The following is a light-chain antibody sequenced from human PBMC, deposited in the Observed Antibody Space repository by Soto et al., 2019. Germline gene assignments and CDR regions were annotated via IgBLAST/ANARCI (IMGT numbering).Light chain of an antibody. CDR1: QSVSSL. CDR3: QQRSDWPPLT. CDR2: DVS. J-gene: IGKJ4*01. V-gene: IGKV3-11*01. Sequence: EIVLTQSPATLSLSPGERATLSCRASQSVSSLLAWYQQKPGQAPRLLIYDVSNRAIGIPARFSGSGSGTDFTLTISSLEPEDFAVYYCQQRSDWPPLTVGGGTKVEIK.